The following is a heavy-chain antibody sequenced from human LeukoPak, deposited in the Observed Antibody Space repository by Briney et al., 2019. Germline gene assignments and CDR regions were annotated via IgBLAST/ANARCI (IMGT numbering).Heavy chain of an antibody. J-gene: IGHJ4*02. D-gene: IGHD6-19*01. Sequence: GGSLTLSCVGSGFTFSKYWKNWVRQAPGKGLEWVANIKKDESEIYYGDSVRGRFNITRDNAKNSVYLKMNSLRAEDTAVYYCAGSSGWLFDYWGQGSLVAVSS. CDR2: IKKDESEI. CDR3: AGSSGWLFDY. CDR1: GFTFSKYW. V-gene: IGHV3-7*01.